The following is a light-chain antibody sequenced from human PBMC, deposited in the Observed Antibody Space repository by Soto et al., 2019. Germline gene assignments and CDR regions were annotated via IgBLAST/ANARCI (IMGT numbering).Light chain of an antibody. J-gene: IGKJ5*01. CDR1: HSVSSTF. CDR2: DAD. Sequence: DTVLTQSPGTLSLSPGETATLTCSASHSVSSTFLAWYQQKPGQAPTLLIYDADTRATGIPDRFSGSGFGTHFTLTISSLEPEDFAMYYCQQSASSVTFGQGTRLEI. CDR3: QQSASSVT. V-gene: IGKV3-20*01.